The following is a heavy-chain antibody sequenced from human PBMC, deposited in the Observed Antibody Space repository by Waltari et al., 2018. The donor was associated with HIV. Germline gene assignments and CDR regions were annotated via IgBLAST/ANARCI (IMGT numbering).Heavy chain of an antibody. CDR2: IYYSGTA. V-gene: IGHV4-39*01. J-gene: IGHJ4*02. CDR3: ARLRFHSLYYFDS. CDR1: GASISSSSYY. Sequence: QLHLQESGPGLVKPSETLSLTCIVPGASISSSSYYWAWIRQTPGKGLEWIGAIYYSGTAYYNPSVKSRVSASLYASKNELSLKLTSVTATDTALYYCARLRFHSLYYFDSWGPGILVTVSS. D-gene: IGHD3-16*01.